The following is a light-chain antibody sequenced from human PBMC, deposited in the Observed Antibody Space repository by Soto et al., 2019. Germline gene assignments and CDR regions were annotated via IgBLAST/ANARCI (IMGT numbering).Light chain of an antibody. CDR1: NIGSKT. J-gene: IGLJ2*01. CDR3: QVWDSGSDHLV. CDR2: ADR. V-gene: IGLV3-21*02. Sequence: SYELTQPPSVSVAPGQTATITCGGDNIGSKTVHWYRQKPGQAPVLVVHADRDRLSGIPERFSGSNSGNTATLTISRVEAGDEADYYCQVWDSGSDHLVFGGGTQLTVL.